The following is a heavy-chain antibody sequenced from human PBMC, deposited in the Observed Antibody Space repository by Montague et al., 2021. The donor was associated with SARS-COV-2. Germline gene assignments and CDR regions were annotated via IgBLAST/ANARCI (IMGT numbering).Heavy chain of an antibody. CDR1: GGSFSSGDSY. J-gene: IGHJ4*02. D-gene: IGHD6-13*01. V-gene: IGHV4-39*01. Sequence: SETLSLTCSVSGGSFSSGDSYWGWLRQAPGKGLEWIGDLHYAGXAXYXXXXRSRVTISADTSKNQFSLKLNSVTAADTAVYYYVATYNGNWYYFDYWGQGTLVTVSS. CDR3: VATYNGNWYYFDY. CDR2: LHYAGXA.